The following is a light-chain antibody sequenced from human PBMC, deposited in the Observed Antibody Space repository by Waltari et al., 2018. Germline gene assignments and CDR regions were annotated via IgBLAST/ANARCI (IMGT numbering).Light chain of an antibody. CDR1: QSVSSY. Sequence: EIVLTQSPATLSLSPGERATLSCRASQSVSSYLAWYQQKPGQAPRLLIYDASNRATCIPARFSGSGSGTDFTLTISSLEPEDFAVYYCQQRSNWPPGLTFGGGTKVEIK. J-gene: IGKJ4*01. CDR2: DAS. V-gene: IGKV3-11*01. CDR3: QQRSNWPPGLT.